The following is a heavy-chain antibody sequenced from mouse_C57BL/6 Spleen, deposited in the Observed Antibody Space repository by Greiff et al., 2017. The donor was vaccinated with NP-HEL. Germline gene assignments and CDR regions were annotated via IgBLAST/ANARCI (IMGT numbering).Heavy chain of an antibody. Sequence: EVKLQESGAELVRPGASVKLSCTASGFNIKDDYMHWVKQRPEQGLEWIGWIDPENGDTEYASKFQGKATITADTSSNTAYLQLSSLTSEDTAVYYCTTKDYGSSSYYFDYWGQGTTLTVSS. CDR1: GFNIKDDY. CDR2: IDPENGDT. D-gene: IGHD1-1*01. J-gene: IGHJ2*01. V-gene: IGHV14-4*01. CDR3: TTKDYGSSSYYFDY.